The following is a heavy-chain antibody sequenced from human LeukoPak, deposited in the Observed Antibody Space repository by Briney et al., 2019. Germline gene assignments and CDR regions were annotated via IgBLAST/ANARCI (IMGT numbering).Heavy chain of an antibody. V-gene: IGHV3-72*01. D-gene: IGHD4/OR15-4a*01. Sequence: GGSLRLSCAASGFTFSDYYMDWVRQAPGKGLEWVGRIRNKANSYTTEYAASVKGRFTISRDDSKNSLYLQMNSLKTEDTAVYYGARLTSCWGQGTLVTVSS. CDR2: IRNKANSYTT. CDR1: GFTFSDYY. J-gene: IGHJ1*01. CDR3: ARLTSC.